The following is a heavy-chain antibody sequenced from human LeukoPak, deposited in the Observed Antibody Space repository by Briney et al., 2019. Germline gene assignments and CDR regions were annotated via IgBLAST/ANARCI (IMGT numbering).Heavy chain of an antibody. J-gene: IGHJ6*03. CDR1: GGSFSGYY. V-gene: IGHV4-34*01. CDR3: ARGRGYCSGGSCSRPPSYYYYYMDV. CDR2: INHSGST. D-gene: IGHD2-15*01. Sequence: SETLSLTCAVYGGSFSGYYWSWIRQPPGKGVEWIGEINHSGSTNYNPSLKSRVTISVDTSKNQFSLKLSSVTAADTAVYYCARGRGYCSGGSCSRPPSYYYYYMDVWGKGTTVTVSS.